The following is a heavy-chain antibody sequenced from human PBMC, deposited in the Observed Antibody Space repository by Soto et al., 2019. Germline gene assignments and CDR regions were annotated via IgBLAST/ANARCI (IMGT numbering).Heavy chain of an antibody. CDR3: AKEVVAGTNWFDT. V-gene: IGHV4-34*01. J-gene: IGHJ5*02. CDR1: DGSFTDSY. CDR2: INHGGHT. Sequence: SETLSLTCAVSDGSFTDSYWSWIRQPPGKGLEWIGEINHGGHTNYNPSLKSRVTISVDASKTQFSLNLTSLTAADTAVYYCAKEVVAGTNWFDTWGQGTLVTVSS. D-gene: IGHD2-15*01.